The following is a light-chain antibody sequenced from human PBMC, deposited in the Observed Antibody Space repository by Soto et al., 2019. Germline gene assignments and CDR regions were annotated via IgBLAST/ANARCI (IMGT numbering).Light chain of an antibody. CDR2: GAS. J-gene: IGKJ1*01. CDR1: QSVSGN. Sequence: EIVMTQSPATLSVSPGERATLSCRASQSVSGNLAWYQQKPGQAPRLLIYGASTRATGIPARFSGSGSWTEFTLTLSSLQSEDFAVYYCQQYNNWPRTFGQGTKVEIK. CDR3: QQYNNWPRT. V-gene: IGKV3-15*01.